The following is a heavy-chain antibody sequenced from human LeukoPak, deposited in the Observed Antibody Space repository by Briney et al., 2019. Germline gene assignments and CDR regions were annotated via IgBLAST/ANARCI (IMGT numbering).Heavy chain of an antibody. CDR3: ARHLENCSGGSCLPDAFDI. CDR2: IYYSGST. Sequence: PSETLSLTCTVSGGSISSSSYYWGWIRQPPGKGLEWIGSIYYSGSTYYNPSLKSRVTISVDTSKNQFSLKLSSVTAADTAVYYCARHLENCSGGSCLPDAFDIWGQGTMVTVSS. CDR1: GGSISSSSYY. V-gene: IGHV4-39*01. J-gene: IGHJ3*02. D-gene: IGHD2-15*01.